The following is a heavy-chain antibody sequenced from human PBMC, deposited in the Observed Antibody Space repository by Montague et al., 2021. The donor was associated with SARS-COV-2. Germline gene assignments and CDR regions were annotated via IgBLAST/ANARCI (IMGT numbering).Heavy chain of an antibody. D-gene: IGHD6-13*01. J-gene: IGHJ6*02. CDR1: GFTVSSSY. V-gene: IGHV3-53*04. Sequence: SLRLSCAASGFTVSSSYMSWVRQAPGKGLEWVSVIYRGGDTYYADSVKGRFTISRHNSKNTLYLEMNSLRGEDTAVYYCTRSGAAAGTFYCYYGMDVWGQGTTVTVSS. CDR3: TRSGAAAGTFYCYYGMDV. CDR2: IYRGGDT.